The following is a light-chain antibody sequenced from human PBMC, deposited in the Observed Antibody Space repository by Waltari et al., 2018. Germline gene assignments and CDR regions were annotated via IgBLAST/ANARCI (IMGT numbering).Light chain of an antibody. CDR2: ENI. CDR1: SSNFGAGYD. J-gene: IGLJ1*01. CDR3: QSYDTGLKGYV. Sequence: QSVLPQPPSVSGAPGQRVTIPCTGSSSNFGAGYDVHWYQQLPGTAPKVLIYENINRPSGVPDRFSGSKSGTSASLAITGLQAEDEADYYCQSYDTGLKGYVFGTGTKVTVL. V-gene: IGLV1-40*01.